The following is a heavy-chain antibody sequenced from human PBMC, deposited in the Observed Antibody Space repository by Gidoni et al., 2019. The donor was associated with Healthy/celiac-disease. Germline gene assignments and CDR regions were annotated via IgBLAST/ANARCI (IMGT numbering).Heavy chain of an antibody. CDR2: ISSSSSTI. CDR3: ARGVLAQFDY. J-gene: IGHJ4*02. D-gene: IGHD3-3*01. CDR1: GVTFSSYS. Sequence: EVQLVEAGGGVVQPGGALRRTGAASGVTFSSYSLNWVRQAPGKGLEWGSYISSSSSTIYYAASVKGRFTISIDNAKNSLYLQMHSLRAEDTAVYYCARGVLAQFDYWGQGTLVTVSS. V-gene: IGHV3-48*01.